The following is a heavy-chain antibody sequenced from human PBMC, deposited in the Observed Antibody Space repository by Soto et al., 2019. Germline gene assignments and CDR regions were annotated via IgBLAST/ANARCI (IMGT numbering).Heavy chain of an antibody. V-gene: IGHV4-59*08. CDR1: GGSISSYY. D-gene: IGHD3-9*01. CDR2: IYYSGST. CDR3: ARHDMDYDILTGYYLNWFDP. J-gene: IGHJ5*02. Sequence: SETLSLTCTVSGGSISSYYWSWIRQPPGKGLEWIGYIYYSGSTNYNPSLKSRVTISVDTSKNQFSLKLSSVTAADTAVYYCARHDMDYDILTGYYLNWFDPWGQGTLVTVS.